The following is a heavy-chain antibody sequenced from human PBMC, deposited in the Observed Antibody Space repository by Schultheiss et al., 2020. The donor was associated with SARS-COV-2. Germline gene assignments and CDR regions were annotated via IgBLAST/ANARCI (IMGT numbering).Heavy chain of an antibody. CDR2: ISYDGSNK. J-gene: IGHJ4*02. D-gene: IGHD3-16*01. V-gene: IGHV3-30*18. CDR3: AKDLVMITFGGVVY. CDR1: GFTFSSYS. Sequence: GGSLRLSCAASGFTFSSYSMNWVRQAPGKGLEWVAVISYDGSNKYYADSVKGRFTISRDNSKNTLYLQMNSLRAEDTAVYYCAKDLVMITFGGVVYWGQGTLVTVSS.